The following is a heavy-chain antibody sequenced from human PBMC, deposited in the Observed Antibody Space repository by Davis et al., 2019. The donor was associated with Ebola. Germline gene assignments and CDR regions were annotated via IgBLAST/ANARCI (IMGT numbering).Heavy chain of an antibody. J-gene: IGHJ6*02. CDR1: GFSFSSYW. CDR3: LYGMDV. Sequence: GGSLRLSCAASGFSFSSYWMSWVCQAPGKGLEWVASIKQDGSEKYYVDSVKGRFTISRDNAKNSLYLQMNSLRAEDTAVYYCLYGMDVWGQGTTVTVSS. V-gene: IGHV3-7*01. CDR2: IKQDGSEK.